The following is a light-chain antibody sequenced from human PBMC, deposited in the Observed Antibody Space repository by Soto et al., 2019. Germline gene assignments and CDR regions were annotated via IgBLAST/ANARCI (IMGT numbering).Light chain of an antibody. CDR1: SSNIGAGYD. V-gene: IGLV1-40*01. J-gene: IGLJ2*01. Sequence: QPVLTQPPSVSGAPGQRITISCTGSSSNIGAGYDVHWYQHLPGTAPKLLIYDNTDRPSGVPDRFSGSKSGTSASLAITGLLAEDEADYYCQSYDSSLSGSVLFGGGTKVTVL. CDR2: DNT. CDR3: QSYDSSLSGSVL.